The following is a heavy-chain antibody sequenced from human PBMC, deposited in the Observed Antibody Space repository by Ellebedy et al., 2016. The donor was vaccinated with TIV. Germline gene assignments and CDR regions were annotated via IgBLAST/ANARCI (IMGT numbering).Heavy chain of an antibody. CDR3: ARVEKYDNRKDAFDI. CDR2: IYPSDPDT. CDR1: GDSFTSYC. D-gene: IGHD3-22*01. V-gene: IGHV5-51*01. J-gene: IGHJ3*02. Sequence: KVSCKGSGDSFTSYCIGWVRQMPGKGLEWLVIIYPSDPDTRYNPSFQGQVTMSAEKSISNAYLQRSSLKASDTAMYYYARVEKYDNRKDAFDIWGQGTIVTVSS.